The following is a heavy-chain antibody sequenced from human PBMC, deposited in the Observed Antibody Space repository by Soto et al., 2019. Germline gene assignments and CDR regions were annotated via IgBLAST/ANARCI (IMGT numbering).Heavy chain of an antibody. J-gene: IGHJ6*02. V-gene: IGHV1-3*01. D-gene: IGHD3-10*01. CDR3: ARDTISLVRGAPYHYYGMDV. CDR2: IKVGNGNT. CDR1: GYTFTDYD. Sequence: QVPLVQSGAEVKKPGASVRLSCKTSGYTFTDYDMHWVRQAPGQGLEWMGWIKVGNGNTRYSQNVQGRVTISRDTSASTAYMELSSLRSEDTAVYYCARDTISLVRGAPYHYYGMDVWGQGTTVT.